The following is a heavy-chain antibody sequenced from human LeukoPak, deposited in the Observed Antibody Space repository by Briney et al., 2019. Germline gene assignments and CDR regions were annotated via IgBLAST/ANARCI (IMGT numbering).Heavy chain of an antibody. CDR1: GFTFSTYA. D-gene: IGHD2-15*01. V-gene: IGHV3-30*04. Sequence: GGSLRLSCAATGFTFSTYAVHWVRQAPDKGLEWVAVISYGGTNKYYTESVKGRFTLSRDNSKNTVYLQINSLRGEDTAVYYCARDSPRHCSGGSCSSGGLDVWGKGTTVTVSS. J-gene: IGHJ6*04. CDR2: ISYGGTNK. CDR3: ARDSPRHCSGGSCSSGGLDV.